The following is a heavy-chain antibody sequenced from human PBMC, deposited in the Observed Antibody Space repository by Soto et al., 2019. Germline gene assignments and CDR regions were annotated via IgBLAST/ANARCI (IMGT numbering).Heavy chain of an antibody. V-gene: IGHV3-74*01. CDR2: IDKVGTDS. Sequence: EVQLVESGGGLVQPGGSLRLSCAASEFTFSGRSVHWVRQAPGKGLVWVSGIDKVGTDSTYADSVKGRFTSSRDNAKNTVYLQINSLRVEDTAVYYCARGWFGPDVWGKRDHGHRLL. D-gene: IGHD3-10*01. CDR3: ARGWFGPDV. CDR1: EFTFSGRS. J-gene: IGHJ6*03.